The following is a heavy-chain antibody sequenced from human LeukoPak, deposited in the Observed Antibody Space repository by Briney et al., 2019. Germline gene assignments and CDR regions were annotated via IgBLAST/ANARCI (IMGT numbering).Heavy chain of an antibody. CDR1: GFSLSTNGMC. CDR3: ARIYRDYSSSWPLDY. J-gene: IGHJ4*02. V-gene: IGHV2-70*11. Sequence: RESGPALVKPTQTLALTCTFSGFSLSTNGMCVSWIRQPPGKALEWLARIDWDDDKYYSTSLRTRLTISKDTSKNQAVLTMTNMGPMDTATYFCARIYRDYSSSWPLDYWGRGTLVTVSS. CDR2: IDWDDDK. D-gene: IGHD6-13*01.